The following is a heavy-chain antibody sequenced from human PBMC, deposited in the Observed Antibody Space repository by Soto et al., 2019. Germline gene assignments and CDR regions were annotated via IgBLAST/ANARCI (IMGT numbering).Heavy chain of an antibody. V-gene: IGHV1-2*04. CDR2: INPNSGGT. Sequence: ASVKVSCKASGYTFTGYYMHWVRQAPGQGLEWMGWINPNSGGTNYAQKFQGWVTMTRDTSISTAYMELSRLRSDDTAVYYCARAFVVVVAATHDYGMDVWGQGTTVTVSS. CDR1: GYTFTGYY. CDR3: ARAFVVVVAATHDYGMDV. D-gene: IGHD2-15*01. J-gene: IGHJ6*02.